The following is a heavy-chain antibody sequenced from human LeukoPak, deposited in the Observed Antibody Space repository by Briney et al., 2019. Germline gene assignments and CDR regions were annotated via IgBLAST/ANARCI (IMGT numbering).Heavy chain of an antibody. CDR3: ARGDTQSKYRQFDT. D-gene: IGHD3-16*02. V-gene: IGHV3-7*04. CDR1: GFTFSTYW. J-gene: IGHJ4*02. Sequence: GGSLRLSCAASGFTFSTYWMTWVRQAPGKGLEWVANIKKDGSEKDYVDSVKGRFTISRDNGKDSLFLQMSSLRAEDTGVYYCARGDTQSKYRQFDTWGQGTLVIVSS. CDR2: IKKDGSEK.